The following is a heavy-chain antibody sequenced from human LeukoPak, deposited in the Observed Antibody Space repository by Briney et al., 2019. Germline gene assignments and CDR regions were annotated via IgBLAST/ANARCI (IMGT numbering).Heavy chain of an antibody. CDR3: ARDANYCSSTSCHNWFDP. Sequence: GGSLRLSCAASGFTFSSYSMNWVRQAPGKGLEWVSSISSSSSYIYYADSVKGRFTISRDNAKNSLYLQMNSLRAEDTAVYYCARDANYCSSTSCHNWFDPWGQGTLVTVSS. J-gene: IGHJ5*02. V-gene: IGHV3-21*01. CDR1: GFTFSSYS. CDR2: ISSSSSYI. D-gene: IGHD2-2*01.